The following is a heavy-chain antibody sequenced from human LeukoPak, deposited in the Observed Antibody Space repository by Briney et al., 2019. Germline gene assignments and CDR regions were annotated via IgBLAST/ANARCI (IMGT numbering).Heavy chain of an antibody. D-gene: IGHD3-22*01. J-gene: IGHJ4*02. CDR1: GFSLNTRGVG. CDR2: IYWDDDR. Sequence: SGPTLVNPTHTLTLTCTFSGFSLNTRGVGLGWIRQPPGSALEWLSLIYWDDDRRYSTSLKSRLPITKATSKNEVELTMTNMDPVDTATYYCAHRKNYYDSSVFDYWGQGTLVTVSS. V-gene: IGHV2-5*02. CDR3: AHRKNYYDSSVFDY.